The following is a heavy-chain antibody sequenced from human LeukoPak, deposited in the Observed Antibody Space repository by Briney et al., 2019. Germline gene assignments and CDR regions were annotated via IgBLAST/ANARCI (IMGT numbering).Heavy chain of an antibody. D-gene: IGHD5-18*01. CDR2: IYYSGST. Sequence: SETLSLTCAVSGGSISSYYWSWIRQPPGKGLEWIGYIYYSGSTNYNPSLKSRVTISVDTSKNQFSLKLSSVTAADTAVYYCARAVRGYSYGSDYYYYMDVWGKGTTVTISS. CDR3: ARAVRGYSYGSDYYYYMDV. CDR1: GGSISSYY. V-gene: IGHV4-59*01. J-gene: IGHJ6*03.